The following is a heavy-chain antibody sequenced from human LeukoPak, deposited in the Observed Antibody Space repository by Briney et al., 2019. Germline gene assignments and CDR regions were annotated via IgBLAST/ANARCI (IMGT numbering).Heavy chain of an antibody. V-gene: IGHV4-59*01. Sequence: SETLSLTCTVSGGSISSYYWSWIRQPPGKGLEWIGYIYYSGSTNYNPSLKSRVTISVDTSKNQLSLKLSSVIAADTAVYYCARVSGYDWESFFDYWGQGTLVTVSS. J-gene: IGHJ4*02. CDR2: IYYSGST. CDR1: GGSISSYY. CDR3: ARVSGYDWESFFDY. D-gene: IGHD5-12*01.